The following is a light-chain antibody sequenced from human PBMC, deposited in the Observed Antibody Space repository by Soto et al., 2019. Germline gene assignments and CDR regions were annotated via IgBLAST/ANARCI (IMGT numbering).Light chain of an antibody. V-gene: IGLV1-40*01. Sequence: QSVLTQPPSVSEAPGQSVTISCTGSSSNIGAGYDVHWYQQLPGTAPKLLIYGNSNRPSGVPDRFSGSKSGTSASLAITGLQAEDEADYYRQSYDSSLSGYVFGTGTKVTVL. J-gene: IGLJ1*01. CDR3: QSYDSSLSGYV. CDR2: GNS. CDR1: SSNIGAGYD.